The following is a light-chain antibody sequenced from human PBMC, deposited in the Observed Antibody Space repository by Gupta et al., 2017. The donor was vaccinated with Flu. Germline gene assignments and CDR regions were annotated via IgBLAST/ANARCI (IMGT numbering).Light chain of an antibody. CDR3: AAWDDSLNGPV. CDR2: SNN. J-gene: IGLJ3*02. V-gene: IGLV1-44*01. Sequence: QSVLTQPPSASGTPGQRVTIPCSGSSSNIGTNTVNWYQQLPGTAPKLLIYSNNERPSGVPDRFSGSKSGTSASLAISGLQSEDEADDDCAAWDDSLNGPVFGGGTKLTVL. CDR1: SSNIGTNT.